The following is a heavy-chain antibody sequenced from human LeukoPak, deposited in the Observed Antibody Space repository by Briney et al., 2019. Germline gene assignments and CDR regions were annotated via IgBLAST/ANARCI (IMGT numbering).Heavy chain of an antibody. CDR1: GYSLSSGFF. D-gene: IGHD5-12*01. CDR3: ARRGSRSGYEWYFDY. V-gene: IGHV4-38-2*02. Sequence: SETLSLTCTVSGYSLSSGFFCDWIRQSPGKGLEWIGSFSHRGGSYHNPSLKSRVTISVDTSKNQFSLKLLSVTAADTAVYYCARRGSRSGYEWYFDYWGQGTLVTVSS. J-gene: IGHJ4*02. CDR2: FSHRGGS.